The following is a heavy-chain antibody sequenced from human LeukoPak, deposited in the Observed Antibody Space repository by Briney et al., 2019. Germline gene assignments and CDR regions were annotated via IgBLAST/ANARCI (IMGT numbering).Heavy chain of an antibody. Sequence: SETLSLTCAVSGGSISSGGYSWSWIRQPPGKGLEWIGYIYYSGSTNYNPSLKSRVTISVDTSKNQFSLKLSSVTAADTAVYYCARQGESSLASPFDYWGQGTLVTVS. CDR2: IYYSGST. J-gene: IGHJ4*02. D-gene: IGHD3-10*01. CDR3: ARQGESSLASPFDY. V-gene: IGHV4-61*08. CDR1: GGSISSGGYS.